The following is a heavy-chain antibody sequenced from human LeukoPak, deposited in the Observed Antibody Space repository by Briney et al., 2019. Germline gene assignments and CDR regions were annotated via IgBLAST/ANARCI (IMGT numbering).Heavy chain of an antibody. CDR3: AKDLYSSSSGDY. D-gene: IGHD6-6*01. V-gene: IGHV3-23*01. CDR2: ISGSGGST. CDR1: GFTFSSYA. J-gene: IGHJ4*02. Sequence: GGSLRLSCAASGFTFSSYAMSWVRQAPGKGLEWVSAISGSGGSTYYADSVKGRFTIPRDNSKNTLYLQMNSLRAEDTAVYYCAKDLYSSSSGDYWGQGTLVTVSS.